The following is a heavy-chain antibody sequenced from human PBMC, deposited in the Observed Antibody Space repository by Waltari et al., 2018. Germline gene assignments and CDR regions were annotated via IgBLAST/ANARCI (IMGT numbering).Heavy chain of an antibody. CDR1: GFTFSSYG. J-gene: IGHJ4*02. Sequence: QVQLVESGGGVVQPGGSLRLSCAASGFTFSSYGMHWVSQAPGKGLDWVSFIRYDGSNKYYAYSVKGRFTISRDNSKNTLYLQMNSLRAEDTAVYYCANRGGYSSSSFDYWGQGTLVTVSS. CDR3: ANRGGYSSSSFDY. V-gene: IGHV3-30*02. CDR2: IRYDGSNK. D-gene: IGHD6-6*01.